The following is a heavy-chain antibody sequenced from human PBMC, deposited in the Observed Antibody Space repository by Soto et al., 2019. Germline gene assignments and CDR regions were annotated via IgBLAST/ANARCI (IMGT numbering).Heavy chain of an antibody. CDR2: ISYDGSNK. D-gene: IGHD2-8*01. CDR1: GFTFSSYG. CDR3: ALMSENY. V-gene: IGHV3-30*03. J-gene: IGHJ4*02. Sequence: QVQLVESGGGVVQPGRSLRLSCAASGFTFSSYGMHWVRQAPGKGLEWVGVISYDGSNKYYADSVKGRFTISRDNSKNTLYLQMNSLRAEDTAVYYCALMSENYWGQGTLVTVSS.